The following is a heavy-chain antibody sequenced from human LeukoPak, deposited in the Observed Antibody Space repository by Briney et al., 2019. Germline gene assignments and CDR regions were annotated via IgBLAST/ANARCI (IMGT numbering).Heavy chain of an antibody. Sequence: QPGGTLRLSCAASGFTFSSYGMSWVRQAPGKGLEWVSAISGSGGSTYYADSVKGRFTISRDNSKNTLYLQMNSLRAEDTAVYYCAKWNSTSSGFGYWGQGTLVTVSS. CDR3: AKWNSTSSGFGY. CDR2: ISGSGGST. V-gene: IGHV3-23*01. CDR1: GFTFSSYG. D-gene: IGHD6-19*01. J-gene: IGHJ4*02.